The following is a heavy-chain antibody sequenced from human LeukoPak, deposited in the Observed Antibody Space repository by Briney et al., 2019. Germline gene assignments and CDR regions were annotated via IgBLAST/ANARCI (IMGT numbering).Heavy chain of an antibody. D-gene: IGHD6-19*01. CDR3: ARGSVGSGWAFDY. Sequence: SETLSLTCAVYGGSFSGYYWSWIRQPPGKGLEWIGETNHSGSTNYNPSLKSRVTISVDTSKNQFSLKLSSVTAADTAVYYCARGSVGSGWAFDYWGQGTLVTVSS. J-gene: IGHJ4*02. V-gene: IGHV4-34*01. CDR1: GGSFSGYY. CDR2: TNHSGST.